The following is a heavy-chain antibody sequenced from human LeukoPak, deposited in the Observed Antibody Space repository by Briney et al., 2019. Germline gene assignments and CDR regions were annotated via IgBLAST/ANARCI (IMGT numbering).Heavy chain of an antibody. CDR3: TASVGSTWYAPDDY. D-gene: IGHD6-13*01. CDR1: GFTVSNNY. CDR2: IYRDGAT. Sequence: GGSLRLSCEASGFTVSNNYITWVRQAPGKGLEWVSIIYRDGATYYASSVKGRFIVSRDNSRHTVSLQMNSLRAEDTAVYYCTASVGSTWYAPDDYWGQGTLVTVPS. J-gene: IGHJ4*02. V-gene: IGHV3-66*01.